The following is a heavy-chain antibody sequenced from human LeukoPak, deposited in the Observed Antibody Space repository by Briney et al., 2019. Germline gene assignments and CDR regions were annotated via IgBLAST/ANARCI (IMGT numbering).Heavy chain of an antibody. CDR3: ARDGTSTDDY. CDR1: GYTFSNFG. CDR2: ISGNNDNP. D-gene: IGHD2-2*01. J-gene: IGHJ4*02. V-gene: IGHV1-18*01. Sequence: ASVKVSSKPSGYTFSNFGINWVRQAPGQGLEWMGWISGNNDNPNYAQKFQGRFTVTTDSSTSTAYMELRNLRFDDTAVYYCARDGTSTDDYWGQGTLVTVSS.